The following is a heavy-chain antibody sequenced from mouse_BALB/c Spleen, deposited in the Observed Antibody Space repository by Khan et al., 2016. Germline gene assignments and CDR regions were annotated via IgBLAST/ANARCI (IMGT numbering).Heavy chain of an antibody. CDR1: GYTFTDYY. J-gene: IGHJ4*01. Sequence: QVQLKQSGTELPRPGASVKLSCKASGYTFTDYYLHWVKQRTGQGLEWIGEIFPGSGSTYYNEKFKGKASLTADTSSSTAYMQLSSLTSEDSAVYFCARSYYGYFAMDYRGHGASVTVSS. CDR2: IFPGSGST. CDR3: ARSYYGYFAMDY. V-gene: IGHV1-77*01. D-gene: IGHD1-2*01.